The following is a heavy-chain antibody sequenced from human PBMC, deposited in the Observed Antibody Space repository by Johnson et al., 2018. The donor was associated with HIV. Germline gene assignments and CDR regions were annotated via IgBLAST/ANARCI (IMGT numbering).Heavy chain of an antibody. Sequence: QMLLVESGGGLVKPGGSLRLSCAVSGFTFSDYYMSWIRQAPGKGLEWISYISGGGSAIYYADSVRGRFTISRDNAKNSLYLQMNSLRAEDTAVYYCARDRGGATAFDVWGQGTLVTVSS. V-gene: IGHV3-11*04. CDR3: ARDRGGATAFDV. J-gene: IGHJ3*01. D-gene: IGHD1-26*01. CDR1: GFTFSDYY. CDR2: ISGGGSAI.